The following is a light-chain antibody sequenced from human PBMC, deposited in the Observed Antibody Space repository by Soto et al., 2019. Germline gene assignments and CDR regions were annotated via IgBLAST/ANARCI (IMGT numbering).Light chain of an antibody. V-gene: IGKV1D-12*01. Sequence: DIQMTQSPSSVSASVGDRVSITCRASQGISNWLDWYQQKPGRAPKLLISAASSLQSGVSSRFSGSGSGTDFTLTISSLQPEDFAPYYCQQGNSFPFTFGPGTKVDIK. J-gene: IGKJ3*01. CDR3: QQGNSFPFT. CDR2: AAS. CDR1: QGISNW.